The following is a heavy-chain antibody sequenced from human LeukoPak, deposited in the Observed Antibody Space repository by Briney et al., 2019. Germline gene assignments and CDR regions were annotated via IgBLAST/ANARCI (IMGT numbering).Heavy chain of an antibody. Sequence: GGSLRLSCAASGFTFSSYAMSWVRQAPGKXLEWVSAISGSGGSTYYADSVKGRFTISRDNSKNTLYLQMNSLRAEDTAAYYCAKDPITMIVVASGYFDYWGQGTLVTVSS. D-gene: IGHD3-22*01. CDR2: ISGSGGST. CDR3: AKDPITMIVVASGYFDY. J-gene: IGHJ4*02. CDR1: GFTFSSYA. V-gene: IGHV3-23*01.